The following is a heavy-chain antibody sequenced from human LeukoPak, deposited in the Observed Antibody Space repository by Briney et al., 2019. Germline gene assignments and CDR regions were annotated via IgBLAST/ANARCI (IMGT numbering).Heavy chain of an antibody. J-gene: IGHJ4*02. D-gene: IGHD1-14*01. CDR3: ARGGDRRGFDY. Sequence: SETLSLTCTVSGDSISNGGYYWSWIRVHPGEGLEWLGSIYDSGTTSYRTALQSRVSISVDTFDNKVSLQLKSLTAADTAVYYCARGGDRRGFDYWGQGTLVTVSS. CDR2: IYDSGTT. CDR1: GDSISNGGYY. V-gene: IGHV4-31*03.